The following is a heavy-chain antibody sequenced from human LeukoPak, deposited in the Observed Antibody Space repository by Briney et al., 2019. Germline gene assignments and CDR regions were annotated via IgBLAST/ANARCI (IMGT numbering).Heavy chain of an antibody. CDR1: AGSFSPAH. D-gene: IGHD2/OR15-2a*01. J-gene: IGHJ4*02. CDR3: AGHHPRNTVDF. V-gene: IGHV4-59*08. Sequence: SETLSLTCTFSAGSFSPAHWSWIRQPPGKGLEWIAYISDIGSINYNPSLKSRVTISLDTSKNQFSLKLSSVTAADTAVYYCAGHHPRNTVDFWGQGTLVTVSS. CDR2: ISDIGSI.